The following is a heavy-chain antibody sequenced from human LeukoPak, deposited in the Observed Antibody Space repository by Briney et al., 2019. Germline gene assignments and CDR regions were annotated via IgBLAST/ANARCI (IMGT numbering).Heavy chain of an antibody. D-gene: IGHD5-24*01. Sequence: PGGSLRLSCVASGFTFSSNWMSWVRQAPGKGLEWVANIKQDGSEIYYVDSVKGRFTISRDNAKNSLYLQMNSLRAEDTAVYNCTGKRFDPWGQGTLVTVSS. J-gene: IGHJ5*02. CDR2: IKQDGSEI. CDR3: TGKRFDP. V-gene: IGHV3-7*01. CDR1: GFTFSSNW.